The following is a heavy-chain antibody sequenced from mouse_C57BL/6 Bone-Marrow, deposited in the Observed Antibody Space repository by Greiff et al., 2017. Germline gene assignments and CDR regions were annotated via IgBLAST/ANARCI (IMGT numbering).Heavy chain of an antibody. CDR1: GFNIKDDY. CDR3: TFWYFDV. Sequence: VHVKQSGAELVRPGASVKLSCTASGFNIKDDYMHWVKQRPEQGLEWIGWIDPENGDTEYASKFKGKATITADTSSNTAYLQLSSLTSEDTAVYYCTFWYFDVWGTGTTVTVSS. V-gene: IGHV14-4*01. CDR2: IDPENGDT. J-gene: IGHJ1*03.